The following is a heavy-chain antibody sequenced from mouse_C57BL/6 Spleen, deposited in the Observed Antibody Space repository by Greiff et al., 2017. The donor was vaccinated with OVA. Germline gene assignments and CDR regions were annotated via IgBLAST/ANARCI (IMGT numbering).Heavy chain of an antibody. J-gene: IGHJ3*01. D-gene: IGHD1-1*01. V-gene: IGHV7-1*01. CDR2: SRNKANDYTT. CDR1: GFTFSDFY. Sequence: EVQRVDSGGGLVQSGRSLRLSCATSGFTFSDFYMAWVRQAPGKGLEWIAASRNKANDYTTEYSASVKGRFIVSRDTYQSILYLQMNALRAEYTAIYYCARDAYYGSSPFADWGQGTLVTVSA. CDR3: ARDAYYGSSPFAD.